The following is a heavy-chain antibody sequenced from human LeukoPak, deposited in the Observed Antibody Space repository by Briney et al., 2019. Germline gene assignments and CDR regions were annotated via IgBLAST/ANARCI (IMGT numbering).Heavy chain of an antibody. V-gene: IGHV3-7*01. CDR3: ARKGRYSSGWYEGYDY. CDR1: GFTFSSYW. CDR2: IKQDGSEK. J-gene: IGHJ4*02. Sequence: PGGSLRLSCAASGFTFSSYWMSWVRQAPGKGLEWVANIKQDGSEKYYVDSVKGRFTISRDNAKSSLYLQMNSLRAEDTAVYYCARKGRYSSGWYEGYDYWGQGTLVTVSS. D-gene: IGHD6-19*01.